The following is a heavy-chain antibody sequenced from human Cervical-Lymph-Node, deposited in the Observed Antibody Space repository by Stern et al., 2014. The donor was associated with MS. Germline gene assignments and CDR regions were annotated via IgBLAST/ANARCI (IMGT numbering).Heavy chain of an antibody. CDR1: GYIFISPY. CDR3: ARGYSVDWFDP. D-gene: IGHD4-11*01. Sequence: MQLVESGAEVKKPGASVKVSCKASGYIFISPYIHWVRQAPGQGLEWMGFINPSGGSTIYAQTFQGRVTMTRDMSTNTVSMELSSLKSEDTAFYYCARGYSVDWFDPWGQGTLVTVSS. J-gene: IGHJ5*02. V-gene: IGHV1-46*01. CDR2: INPSGGST.